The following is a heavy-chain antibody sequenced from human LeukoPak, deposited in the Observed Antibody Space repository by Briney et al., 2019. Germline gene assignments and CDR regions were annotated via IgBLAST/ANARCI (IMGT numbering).Heavy chain of an antibody. Sequence: SETLSLTCTVSGGPISSYYWSWIRQPAGKGLEWIGRIYTSGSTNYNPSLKSRVTMSVDTSKNQFSLKLSSVTAADTAVYYCARDSRPVYDYVWGSYRYGVYFDYWGQGTLVTVSS. CDR1: GGPISSYY. V-gene: IGHV4-4*07. D-gene: IGHD3-16*02. CDR2: IYTSGST. CDR3: ARDSRPVYDYVWGSYRYGVYFDY. J-gene: IGHJ4*02.